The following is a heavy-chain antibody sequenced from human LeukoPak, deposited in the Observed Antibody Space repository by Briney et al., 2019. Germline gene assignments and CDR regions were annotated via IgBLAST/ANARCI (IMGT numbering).Heavy chain of an antibody. Sequence: GGSLRLSCAASGFTFSSYGMSWVRQAPGEGLEWVSAISGSGGSTYYADSVKGRFTISRDNSKNTLYLQMNSLRAEDTAVYYCAKDGPQVEMATIMDYWGQGTLVTVSS. V-gene: IGHV3-23*01. CDR3: AKDGPQVEMATIMDY. D-gene: IGHD5-24*01. J-gene: IGHJ4*02. CDR2: ISGSGGST. CDR1: GFTFSSYG.